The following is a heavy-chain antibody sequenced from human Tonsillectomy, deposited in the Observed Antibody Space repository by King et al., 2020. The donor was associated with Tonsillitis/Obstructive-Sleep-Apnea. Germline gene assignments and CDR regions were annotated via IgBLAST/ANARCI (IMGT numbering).Heavy chain of an antibody. CDR3: ARLSCSSTTCCYYFDS. CDR1: GGSISSSIYY. CDR2: IYYSGYT. J-gene: IGHJ4*02. Sequence: QLQESGPGLVKTSETLSLTCTVSGGSISSSIYYWAWIRQPPGKGPEWIGSIYYSGYTYHNPSLKSRLTISVDTSKNQFSLKLSSVTAADTAVYYCARLSCSSTTCCYYFDSWGQGTLVTVSS. D-gene: IGHD2-2*01. V-gene: IGHV4-39*01.